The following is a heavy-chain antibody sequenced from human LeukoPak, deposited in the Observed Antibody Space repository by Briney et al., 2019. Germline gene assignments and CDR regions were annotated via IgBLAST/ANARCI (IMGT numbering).Heavy chain of an antibody. CDR2: IYYSGST. V-gene: IGHV4-31*03. J-gene: IGHJ3*02. Sequence: SETLSLTCTVSGGSISSGGYCWSWIRQHPGKGLEWIGYIYYSGSTYYNPSLKSRVTISVDTSKNQFSLKLSSVTAADTAVCYCASAAPMIHAFDIWGQGTTVTVSS. CDR1: GGSISSGGYC. CDR3: ASAAPMIHAFDI. D-gene: IGHD2-15*01.